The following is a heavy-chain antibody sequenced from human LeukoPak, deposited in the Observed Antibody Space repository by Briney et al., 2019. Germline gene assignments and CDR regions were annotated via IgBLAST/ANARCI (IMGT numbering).Heavy chain of an antibody. CDR2: IEPDGSGK. D-gene: IGHD2-2*01. V-gene: IGHV3-7*01. J-gene: IGHJ4*02. CDR1: GFSFRDYW. CDR3: ARDIVVVPAAPGY. Sequence: PGGSLRLSCAASGFSFRDYWMSWVRQAPGKGLEWVADIEPDGSGKTYVDSVKGRFTISRDNSKNTLYLQMNSLRAEDTAVYYCARDIVVVPAAPGYWGQGTLVTVSS.